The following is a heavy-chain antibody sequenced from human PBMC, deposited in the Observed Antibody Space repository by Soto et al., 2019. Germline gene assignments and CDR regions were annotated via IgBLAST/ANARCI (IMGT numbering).Heavy chain of an antibody. V-gene: IGHV1-8*01. CDR2: MNPNSGNT. D-gene: IGHD2-15*01. CDR1: GYTFTSYD. J-gene: IGHJ6*02. Sequence: ASVKVSCKASGYTFTSYDINWVRQATGQGLEWMGWMNPNSGNTGYAQKFQGRATMTRNTSISTAYMELSSLRSEDTAVYYCARGQYCSGGSCYSPGYYYYGMDVWGQGTTVTVSS. CDR3: ARGQYCSGGSCYSPGYYYYGMDV.